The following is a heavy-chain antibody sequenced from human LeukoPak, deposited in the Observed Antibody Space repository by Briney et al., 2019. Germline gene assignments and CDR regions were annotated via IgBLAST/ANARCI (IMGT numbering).Heavy chain of an antibody. J-gene: IGHJ4*02. CDR1: GGSISSSNW. Sequence: SGTLSLTCAVSGGSISSSNWWSWVRQPPGQGLELVGEIYHSGSTNYNPSLKSRVTMSVDKSKKQYSLKLSSVTAADTAVYYCARDPGGYSGYGRGYYFDFWGQGTLVTV. D-gene: IGHD5-12*01. CDR2: IYHSGST. CDR3: ARDPGGYSGYGRGYYFDF. V-gene: IGHV4-4*02.